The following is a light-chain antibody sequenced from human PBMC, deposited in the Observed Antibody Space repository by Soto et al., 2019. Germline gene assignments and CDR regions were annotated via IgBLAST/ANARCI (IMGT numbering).Light chain of an antibody. J-gene: IGKJ4*01. Sequence: EIVLTQSPATLSVSPGERATLSCRASQSVSSNLDWYQQKPGHAPRLLIYGASTRATGITARCSGSGSGTAFTITISSLQSVDFAVYYCQQYNNWLTFGGGTKVEIK. CDR1: QSVSSN. CDR3: QQYNNWLT. V-gene: IGKV3-15*01. CDR2: GAS.